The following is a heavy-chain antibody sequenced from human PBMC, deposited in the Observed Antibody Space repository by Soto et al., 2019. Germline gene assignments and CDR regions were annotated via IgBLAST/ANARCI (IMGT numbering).Heavy chain of an antibody. D-gene: IGHD3-22*01. Sequence: PGESLKISCQGSGYSFTTYWIGWVRQMPGKGLEWMGMIYPRDSDTRYSPSFRGQVTISADTSINTAYLQWSSLEASDTAMHYCARPCYATSGCFDYWGQGILVTVSS. J-gene: IGHJ4*02. CDR2: IYPRDSDT. CDR3: ARPCYATSGCFDY. V-gene: IGHV5-51*01. CDR1: GYSFTTYW.